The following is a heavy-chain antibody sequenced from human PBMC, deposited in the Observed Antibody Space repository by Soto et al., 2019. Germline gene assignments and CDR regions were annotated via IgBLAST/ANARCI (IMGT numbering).Heavy chain of an antibody. CDR2: IWLDGSHE. V-gene: IGHV3-33*01. CDR1: GFTFSSYG. Sequence: QVQLVESGGGVVQPGRSLRLSCAASGFTFSSYGMHWVRQAPGKGLEWVAVIWLDGSHENYADSVKGRFTISRDNSKNTLYVQMNSLRAEDTAVYYCARGPGTSYFDYWGQGSLVTVSS. D-gene: IGHD2-2*01. J-gene: IGHJ4*02. CDR3: ARGPGTSYFDY.